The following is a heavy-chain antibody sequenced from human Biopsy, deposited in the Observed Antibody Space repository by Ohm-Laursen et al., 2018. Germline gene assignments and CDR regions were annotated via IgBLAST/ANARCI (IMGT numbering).Heavy chain of an antibody. CDR3: ARDASPWESGDVFDV. J-gene: IGHJ3*01. D-gene: IGHD1-26*01. Sequence: GSLRLSCTASGFSFNSYSMNWVRQAPGKGLEWVSSITRESASIHYADSMKGRFTISRDNAKNSLYLEMSSLRAEDTALYYCARDASPWESGDVFDVWGQGTMVTVSS. CDR2: ITRESASI. V-gene: IGHV3-21*06. CDR1: GFSFNSYS.